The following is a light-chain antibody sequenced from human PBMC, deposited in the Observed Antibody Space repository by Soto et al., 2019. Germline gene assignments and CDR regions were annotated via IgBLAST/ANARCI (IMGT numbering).Light chain of an antibody. V-gene: IGLV1-44*01. CDR1: SSNIGSNS. Sequence: QSVLTQPPSASGPPGQRVAISCSGSSSNIGSNSVNWYQQLPGTAPKLLIYSDNQRPSGVPDRFSGSKSGTSASLAISGLQSEVEADYYCATWGDSSVVFGGGTKLTVL. CDR3: ATWGDSSVV. CDR2: SDN. J-gene: IGLJ2*01.